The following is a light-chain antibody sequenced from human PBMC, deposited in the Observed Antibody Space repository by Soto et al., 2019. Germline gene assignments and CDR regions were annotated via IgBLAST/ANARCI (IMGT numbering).Light chain of an antibody. CDR1: SSDVWSSNL. CDR2: EGS. V-gene: IGLV2-23*01. J-gene: IGLJ1*01. CDR3: WSFARSSISYV. Sequence: QSVLTQPASVSGSPGQSITISCTGTSSDVWSSNLVSWYQQHPGKAPKLIIYEGSRRPSGVSGRFSGSMSGNTASLTISGLQAEDEADYYCWSFARSSISYVFGSGTKLTVL.